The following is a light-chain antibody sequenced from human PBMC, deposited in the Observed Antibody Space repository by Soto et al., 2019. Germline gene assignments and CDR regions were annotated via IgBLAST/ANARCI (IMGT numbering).Light chain of an antibody. J-gene: IGLJ1*01. CDR3: SSYTGSTNYV. CDR1: SSDVGIYNY. V-gene: IGLV2-14*01. Sequence: QSVLTQPASVSGSPGQSITISCTGTSSDVGIYNYVSWYQQHPGKAPKLMIYQVTNRPSGVSNRFSGSKSGNTASLTISGLQAEDEAAYYCSSYTGSTNYVLGTGTKVTVL. CDR2: QVT.